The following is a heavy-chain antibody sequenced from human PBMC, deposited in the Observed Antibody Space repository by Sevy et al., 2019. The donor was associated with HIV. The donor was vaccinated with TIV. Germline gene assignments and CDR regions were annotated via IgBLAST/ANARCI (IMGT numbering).Heavy chain of an antibody. J-gene: IGHJ3*01. CDR3: AKEDDAFDV. CDR1: GFTFSNYA. CDR2: LWSHGRRE. V-gene: IGHV3-33*03. Sequence: GGSLRLSCAGSGFTFSNYAMHWVRQAPGKGLVCVAGLWSHGRREYYADFAKGRFTISRDNSKNTVYLHMDSLRTDDTAVYYCAKEDDAFDVWGQGTMVTVSS.